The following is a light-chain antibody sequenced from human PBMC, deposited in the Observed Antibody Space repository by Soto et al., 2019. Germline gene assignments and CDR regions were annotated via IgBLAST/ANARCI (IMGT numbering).Light chain of an antibody. CDR3: SSYTSSSTLE. J-gene: IGLJ3*02. Sequence: QSALTQPDSVSGSPGQSITISCTGTRSDVGGYNYVSWYQHHPGKAPKLMIYEVSNRPSGVSNRFSGSKSGNTASLTISGLQAEDEDDYYCSSYTSSSTLEFGGGTKLTVL. CDR2: EVS. V-gene: IGLV2-14*01. CDR1: RSDVGGYNY.